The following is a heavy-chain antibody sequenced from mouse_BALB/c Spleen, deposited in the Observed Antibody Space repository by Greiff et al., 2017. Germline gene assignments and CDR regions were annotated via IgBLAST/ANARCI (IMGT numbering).Heavy chain of an antibody. CDR2: INSNGGST. J-gene: IGHJ4*01. Sequence: EVMLVESGGGLVQPGGSLKLSCAASGFTFSSYGMSWVRQTPDKRLELVANINSNGGSTYYPDSVKGRFTISRDHAKNTLYLQMSSLKSEDTAMYYCATLYDIYAMDYWGQGTSVTVSS. CDR3: ATLYDIYAMDY. V-gene: IGHV5-6-3*01. D-gene: IGHD2-3*01. CDR1: GFTFSSYG.